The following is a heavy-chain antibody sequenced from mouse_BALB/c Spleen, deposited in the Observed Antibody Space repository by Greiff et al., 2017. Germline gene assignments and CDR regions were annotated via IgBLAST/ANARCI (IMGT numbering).Heavy chain of an antibody. CDR2: ISSGGSYT. CDR1: GFTFSSYA. CDR3: ARHWGDY. Sequence: EVKLVESGGGLVKPGGSLKLSCAASGFTFSSYAMSWVRQTPEKRLEWVATISSGGSYTYYPDSVKGRFTISRDNAKNTLYLQVSSLRSEDTAMYYCARHWGDYWGQGTTLTVSS. V-gene: IGHV5-9-3*01. J-gene: IGHJ2*01.